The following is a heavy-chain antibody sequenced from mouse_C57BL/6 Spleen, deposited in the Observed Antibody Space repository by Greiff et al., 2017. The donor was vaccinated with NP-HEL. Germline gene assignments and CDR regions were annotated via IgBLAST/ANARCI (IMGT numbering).Heavy chain of an antibody. D-gene: IGHD1-1*01. Sequence: QVQLQQPGAELVKPGASVKMSCKASGYTFTSYWITWVKQRPGQGLEWIGDIYPGSGSTNYNEKFKSKATLTVDTSSSTAYMQLSSLTSEDSAVYYCAREGYYGSSYVGFAYWGQGTLVTVSA. CDR2: IYPGSGST. V-gene: IGHV1-55*01. CDR3: AREGYYGSSYVGFAY. J-gene: IGHJ3*01. CDR1: GYTFTSYW.